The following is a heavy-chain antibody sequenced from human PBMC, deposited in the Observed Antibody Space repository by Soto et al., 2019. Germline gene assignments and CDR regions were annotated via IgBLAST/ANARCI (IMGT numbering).Heavy chain of an antibody. D-gene: IGHD6-6*01. CDR2: FDPEDGET. CDR1: GYTLTELS. Sequence: ASVKVSCKVSGYTLTELSMHWVRQAPGKGLEWMGGFDPEDGETIYAQKFQGRVTMTEDTSTDTAYMELSSLRSEDTAVYYCAKVNRAARPWGLADYWGQGTLVTVSS. V-gene: IGHV1-24*01. CDR3: AKVNRAARPWGLADY. J-gene: IGHJ4*02.